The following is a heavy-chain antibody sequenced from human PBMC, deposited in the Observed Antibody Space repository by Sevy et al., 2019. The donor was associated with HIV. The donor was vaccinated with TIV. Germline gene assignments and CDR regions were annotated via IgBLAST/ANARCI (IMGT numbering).Heavy chain of an antibody. D-gene: IGHD3-16*01. CDR3: ARDGGEPGTRGSYQYGMDV. CDR2: ISSSSNFV. V-gene: IGHV3-21*06. CDR1: GFPFSSYD. Sequence: GGSLRLSCTASGFPFSSYDMNWVRQAPGQGLEWISSISSSSNFVYQADSVKGRFTISRDNAKNSLFLQMNSLTVEDTTVYDCARDGGEPGTRGSYQYGMDVWGQGTTVTVSS. J-gene: IGHJ6*02.